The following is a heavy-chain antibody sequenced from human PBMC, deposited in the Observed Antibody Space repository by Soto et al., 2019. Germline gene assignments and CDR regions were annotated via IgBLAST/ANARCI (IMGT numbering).Heavy chain of an antibody. V-gene: IGHV4-59*01. J-gene: IGHJ4*02. CDR3: ARVRYSSSWYDY. CDR2: IYYSGST. D-gene: IGHD6-13*01. CDR1: GGSISSYY. Sequence: QVQLQESGPGLVKPSETLSPTCTVSGGSISSYYWSWIRQPPGKGLEWIGYIYYSGSTNYNPSLKSRVTISVDTSKNQFSLKLSSVTAADTAVYYCARVRYSSSWYDYWGQGTLVTVSS.